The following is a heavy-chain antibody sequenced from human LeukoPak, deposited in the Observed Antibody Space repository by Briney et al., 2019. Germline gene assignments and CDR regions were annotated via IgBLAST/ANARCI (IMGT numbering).Heavy chain of an antibody. D-gene: IGHD2-15*01. V-gene: IGHV4-30-2*01. J-gene: IGHJ4*02. Sequence: PSQTLSLTCAVSGCSISSGGSSWSWIRQPPGKGLEWIGYIYHSGSTSYNPSLKSRVTVSVDRSTNQFSLKLSSVTAADTAVYYCARACGGTWYFDYWGQGTLVTVSS. CDR2: IYHSGST. CDR3: ARACGGTWYFDY. CDR1: GCSISSGGSS.